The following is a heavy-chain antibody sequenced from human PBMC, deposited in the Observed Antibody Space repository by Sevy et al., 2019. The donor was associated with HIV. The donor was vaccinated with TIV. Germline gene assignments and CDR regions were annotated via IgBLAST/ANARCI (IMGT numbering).Heavy chain of an antibody. D-gene: IGHD3-22*01. Sequence: GGSLRLSCAASGFTFSSYSMNWVRQAPGKGLEWVSSISSSSSYIYYADSVKGRFTISRDNAKNSLYLQMNSLRAEDTAVYYCARDGARPTTMRVVGDFQHWGQGTLVTVSS. J-gene: IGHJ1*01. CDR2: ISSSSSYI. V-gene: IGHV3-21*01. CDR1: GFTFSSYS. CDR3: ARDGARPTTMRVVGDFQH.